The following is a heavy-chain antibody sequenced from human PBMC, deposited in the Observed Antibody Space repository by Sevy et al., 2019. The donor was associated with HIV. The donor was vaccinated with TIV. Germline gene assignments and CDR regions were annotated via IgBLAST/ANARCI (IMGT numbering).Heavy chain of an antibody. CDR1: GGSISSSSYY. V-gene: IGHV4-39*01. D-gene: IGHD1-26*01. CDR3: ARGGIVGATSFDY. CDR2: IYYSGST. J-gene: IGHJ4*02. Sequence: SETLSLTCTVSGGSISSSSYYWGWIRQPPGKGLEWIGSIYYSGSTYYNPSLKSRVTISVDTSKNQFSLKLSSVTAAVTAVYYCARGGIVGATSFDYWGQGTLVTVSS.